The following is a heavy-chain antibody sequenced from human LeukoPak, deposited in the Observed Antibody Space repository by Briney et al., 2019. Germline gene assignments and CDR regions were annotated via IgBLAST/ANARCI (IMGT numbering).Heavy chain of an antibody. CDR3: GGGGVGAPRDY. CDR1: GFTFTSYG. Sequence: ASMKVSCKASGFTFTSYGISWVRQAPGQGLEWMGWISAYNGNTNYAQKLQGRVTMTTDTSTSTAYMELRSLRSDDTAVYYCGGGGVGAPRDYWGQGALVTVSS. J-gene: IGHJ4*02. CDR2: ISAYNGNT. V-gene: IGHV1-18*01. D-gene: IGHD1-26*01.